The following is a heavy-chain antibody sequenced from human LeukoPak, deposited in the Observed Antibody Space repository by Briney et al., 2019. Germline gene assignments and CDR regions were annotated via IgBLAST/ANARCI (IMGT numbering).Heavy chain of an antibody. CDR3: AKDYGRGYSYGYFDY. CDR2: VSGGGSST. J-gene: IGHJ4*02. CDR1: GFTFSNYA. Sequence: SGGSLRLSCAASGFTFSNYAMGWVRQAPGKGLEWVSAVSGGGSSTYYADSVKGRFTISTDSSKNTLYLQMSSLRAEDTALYYCAKDYGRGYSYGYFDYWGQGTLVSVSS. D-gene: IGHD5-18*01. V-gene: IGHV3-23*01.